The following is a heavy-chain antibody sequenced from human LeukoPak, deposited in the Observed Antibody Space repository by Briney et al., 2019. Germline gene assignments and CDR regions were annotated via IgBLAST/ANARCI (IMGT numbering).Heavy chain of an antibody. D-gene: IGHD4-11*01. CDR3: AKSNAWDWFDP. CDR1: GGSITSSNW. Sequence: SGTLSLTCAVSGGSITSSNWWSWVRQPPGKGLEWIREIYYTGNTNYNPSLKSRVTISVDKSNNQFSLNLSSVTAADTAVYYCAKSNAWDWFDPWGQGTLVTVSS. J-gene: IGHJ5*02. CDR2: IYYTGNT. V-gene: IGHV4-4*02.